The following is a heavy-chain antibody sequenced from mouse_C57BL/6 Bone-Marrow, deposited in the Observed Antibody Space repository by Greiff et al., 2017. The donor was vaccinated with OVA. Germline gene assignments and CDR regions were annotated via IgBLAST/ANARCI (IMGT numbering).Heavy chain of an antibody. CDR2: INPNNGGT. Sequence: VQLQQSGPELVKPGASVKISCKASGYTFTDYYMNWVKKSHGKSLEWIGDINPNNGGTSFNQKFKGKATLTVDKSSSTAYMELRSLTSEDSAVYYCASGAHYGYDFDYWGQGTTLTVSS. CDR3: ASGAHYGYDFDY. J-gene: IGHJ2*01. D-gene: IGHD2-2*01. CDR1: GYTFTDYY. V-gene: IGHV1-26*01.